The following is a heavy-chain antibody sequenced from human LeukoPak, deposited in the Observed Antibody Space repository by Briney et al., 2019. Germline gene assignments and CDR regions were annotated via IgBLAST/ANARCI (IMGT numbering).Heavy chain of an antibody. J-gene: IGHJ4*02. CDR3: ASQGSGNYLSPVNY. CDR2: IYYSGST. CDR1: GGSISSSSYY. D-gene: IGHD1-26*01. V-gene: IGHV4-39*01. Sequence: PSETLSLTCTVSGGSISSSSYYWGWIRQPPGKGLEWIGTIYYSGSTYYNPSLKSRVTISVDASKNQFSLKLSSVTAADTAVYYCASQGSGNYLSPVNYWGQGTLVTVSS.